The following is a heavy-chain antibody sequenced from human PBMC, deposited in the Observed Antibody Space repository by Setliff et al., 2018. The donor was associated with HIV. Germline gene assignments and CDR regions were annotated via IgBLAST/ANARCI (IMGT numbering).Heavy chain of an antibody. CDR1: GGSFRDSS. J-gene: IGHJ4*02. V-gene: IGHV4-34*12. D-gene: IGHD3-10*01. Sequence: SETLSLTCVVSGGSFRDSSWSWIRQPPGNGLEWIGEIIHSGITNYSPSLKSRVTISVDSSKNQFSLKLTSVTAADTVVYYGARHDPEGTLSFGELSSLSNVASWGQGTLVTVSS. CDR2: IIHSGIT. CDR3: ARHDPEGTLSFGELSSLSNVAS.